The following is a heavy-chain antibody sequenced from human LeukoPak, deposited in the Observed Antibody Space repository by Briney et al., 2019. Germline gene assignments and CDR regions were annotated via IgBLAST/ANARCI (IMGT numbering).Heavy chain of an antibody. CDR1: GDSIDITNY. Sequence: SETLSLTCGVSGDSIDITNYWSWVRQAPGKGLDWVEEISHIGTPNYNPSLRSRVSLFLDRANNHFSQRLTSVTAADSAVYYCTRENRPFCPFAYWGQGVLVTVSS. D-gene: IGHD2/OR15-2a*01. CDR2: ISHIGTP. J-gene: IGHJ4*02. V-gene: IGHV4/OR15-8*01. CDR3: TRENRPFCPFAY.